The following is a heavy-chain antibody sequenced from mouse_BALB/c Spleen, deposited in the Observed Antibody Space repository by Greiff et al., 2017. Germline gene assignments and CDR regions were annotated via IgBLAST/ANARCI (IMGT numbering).Heavy chain of an antibody. D-gene: IGHD2-1*01. V-gene: IGHV1-67*01. CDR2: ISTYYGNT. Sequence: VKLMESGPELVRPGVSVKISCKGSSYTFTDYAMHWVKQSHAKSLEWIGVISTYYGNTNYNQKFKGKATMTVDKSSSTAYMELARLTSEDSAVYYCARGGGNYLYWYFDVWGAGTTVTVSS. CDR1: SYTFTDYA. CDR3: ARGGGNYLYWYFDV. J-gene: IGHJ1*01.